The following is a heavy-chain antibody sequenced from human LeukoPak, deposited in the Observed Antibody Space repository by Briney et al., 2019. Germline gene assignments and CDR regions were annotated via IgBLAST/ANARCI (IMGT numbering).Heavy chain of an antibody. CDR1: GGSISSSSYY. Sequence: SETLSLTCTVAGGSISSSSYYWGWIRQPPGKGLEWIGSIYYSGSTYYNPSLKSRVTISVDTSKNQFSLNLSSVTAADTAVYYCARLYYDSSGYYQICYFDYWGQGTLVTVPS. CDR2: IYYSGST. CDR3: ARLYYDSSGYYQICYFDY. V-gene: IGHV4-39*01. D-gene: IGHD3-22*01. J-gene: IGHJ4*02.